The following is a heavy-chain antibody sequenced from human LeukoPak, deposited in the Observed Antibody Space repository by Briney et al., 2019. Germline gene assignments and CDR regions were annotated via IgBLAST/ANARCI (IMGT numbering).Heavy chain of an antibody. CDR3: ARGGALYGGNSY. CDR2: MNPSSGNT. V-gene: IGHV1-8*01. D-gene: IGHD4-23*01. Sequence: ASVKVSCKASGYTFTSYDINWVRQATGQGLEWMGWMNPSSGNTGYAQKFQGRVTMTRNTSISTAYMELSSLRSEDTAVYYCARGGALYGGNSYWGQGTLVTVSS. CDR1: GYTFTSYD. J-gene: IGHJ4*02.